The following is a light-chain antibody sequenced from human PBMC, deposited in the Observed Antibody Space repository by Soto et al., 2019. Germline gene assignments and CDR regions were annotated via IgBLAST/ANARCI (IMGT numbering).Light chain of an antibody. CDR1: SSDVGGQNH. Sequence: QSVLTQPRSVSGSPGQSVTISCTGTSSDVGGQNHVSWYQHHPGKAPKLMVYDVTKRPSGVPDRFSGSKSGNTASLTISGLQADDETDYYCCSYAGNYNLIFGGGTKVTVL. CDR3: CSYAGNYNLI. CDR2: DVT. J-gene: IGLJ2*01. V-gene: IGLV2-11*01.